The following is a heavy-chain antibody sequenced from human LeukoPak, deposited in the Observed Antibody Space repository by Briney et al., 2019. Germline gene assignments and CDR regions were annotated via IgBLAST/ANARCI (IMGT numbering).Heavy chain of an antibody. D-gene: IGHD5-12*01. V-gene: IGHV3-9*01. CDR3: AKDIKARLHGGYDY. CDR1: GFTFDDYA. Sequence: PGRSLRLSCAASGFTFDDYAMHWVRQAPGKGLEWVSGISWNSGSIGYADSVKGRFTISRDNAKNSLYLQMNSLRAEDTALYYCAKDIKARLHGGYDYWGQGTLVTVSS. J-gene: IGHJ4*02. CDR2: ISWNSGSI.